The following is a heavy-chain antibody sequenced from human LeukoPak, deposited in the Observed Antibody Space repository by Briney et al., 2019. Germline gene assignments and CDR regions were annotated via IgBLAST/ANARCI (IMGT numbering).Heavy chain of an antibody. V-gene: IGHV4-30-4*01. D-gene: IGHD2-15*01. Sequence: SQTLSLTCTVSGGSISSGDYYWSWIRQPPGKGLEWIGYIYYSGSTYYNPSLKSRVTISVDTSKNQFSLKLSSVTAADTAVYYCARSRYCSGGSCYYRDAFDIWGQGTMVTVSS. CDR2: IYYSGST. J-gene: IGHJ3*02. CDR1: GGSISSGDYY. CDR3: ARSRYCSGGSCYYRDAFDI.